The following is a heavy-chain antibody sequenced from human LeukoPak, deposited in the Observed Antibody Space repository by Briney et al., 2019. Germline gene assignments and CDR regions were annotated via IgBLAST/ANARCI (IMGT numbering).Heavy chain of an antibody. CDR3: AKEPPTSPASIPSNWFDP. D-gene: IGHD2-2*01. Sequence: PGGSLRLSCAASGFTFSSYAMSWVRQAPGKGLEWVSAISGSGGSTYYADSVKGRFTISRDNSKNTLYLQMNSLRAEDTAVYYCAKEPPTSPASIPSNWFDPWGQGTLVTVSS. V-gene: IGHV3-23*01. J-gene: IGHJ5*02. CDR1: GFTFSSYA. CDR2: ISGSGGST.